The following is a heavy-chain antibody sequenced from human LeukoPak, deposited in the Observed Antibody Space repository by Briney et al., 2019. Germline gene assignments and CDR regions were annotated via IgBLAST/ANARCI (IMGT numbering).Heavy chain of an antibody. V-gene: IGHV3-23*01. CDR2: ISGSGGST. D-gene: IGHD2-15*01. CDR1: GFTFSSYG. J-gene: IGHJ5*02. CDR3: AKHPYEGYCSGGSCWNNWFDP. Sequence: GGSLRLSCAASGFTFSSYGMSWVRQAPGKGLEWVSAISGSGGSTYYADSVKGRFTISRDNSKNTLYLQMNSLRAEDTAIYYCAKHPYEGYCSGGSCWNNWFDPWGQGTLVTVSS.